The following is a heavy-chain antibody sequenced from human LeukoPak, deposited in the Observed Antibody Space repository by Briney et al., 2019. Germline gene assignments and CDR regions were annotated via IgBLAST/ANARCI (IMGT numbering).Heavy chain of an antibody. D-gene: IGHD3-10*01. CDR1: GYTFSSDD. Sequence: ASVKVSCKASGYTFSSDDINWVRQAPGQGLEWMGWMNSKSGNTGYAQKFLGRVTMTRNTSISTAYMELSRLRSEDTAVYYCARGRVFPGVAPRQVWFDPWGQGTPVTVSS. J-gene: IGHJ5*02. CDR3: ARGRVFPGVAPRQVWFDP. CDR2: MNSKSGNT. V-gene: IGHV1-8*02.